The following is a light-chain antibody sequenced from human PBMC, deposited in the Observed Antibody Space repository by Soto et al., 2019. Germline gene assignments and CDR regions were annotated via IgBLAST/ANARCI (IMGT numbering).Light chain of an antibody. Sequence: QSALAQPPSASGPPGQSVTISCTGTSSDVGGYDYVSWYQQHPGKAPKLMIYEVTIRPSGVSDRFSGSKSGNTASLTVSGLQAEDEADYYCSSYTGGNPSYVFGTGTKV. J-gene: IGLJ1*01. CDR2: EVT. V-gene: IGLV2-8*01. CDR1: SSDVGGYDY. CDR3: SSYTGGNPSYV.